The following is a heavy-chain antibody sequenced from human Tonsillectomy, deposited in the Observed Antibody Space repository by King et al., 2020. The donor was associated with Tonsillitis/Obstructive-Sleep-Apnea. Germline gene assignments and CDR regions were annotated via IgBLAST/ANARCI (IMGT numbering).Heavy chain of an antibody. Sequence: VQLVESGGGSVQPGRSLRLSCTTSGFTFGDYAMSWVRQAPGKGLEYVGFIRSKAYGGTTEYAASVIGRFTISRDDSKSIAYLQMNSLKTEDTAMYDCTRDRETEVDGPLRYFDYWGQGTLVTVSS. V-gene: IGHV3-49*04. CDR2: IRSKAYGGTT. D-gene: IGHD2-15*01. J-gene: IGHJ4*02. CDR3: TRDRETEVDGPLRYFDY. CDR1: GFTFGDYA.